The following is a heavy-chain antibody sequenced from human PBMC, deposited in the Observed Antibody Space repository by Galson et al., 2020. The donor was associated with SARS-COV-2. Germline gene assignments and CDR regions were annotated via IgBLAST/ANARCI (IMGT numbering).Heavy chain of an antibody. V-gene: IGHV1-18*04. CDR3: ARDRSVVVIPNFDY. J-gene: IGHJ4*02. CDR1: AYTLISYG. D-gene: IGHD2-21*01. CDR2: ISGYDGKA. Sequence: VSVKVSCQASAYTLISYGISWVRQAPGQGLEWMGWISGYDGKADYAQKFKGRPTMTTDTSTNTAYMELRSLRSDDTAVYYCARDRSVVVIPNFDYWGQGTLVAVSS.